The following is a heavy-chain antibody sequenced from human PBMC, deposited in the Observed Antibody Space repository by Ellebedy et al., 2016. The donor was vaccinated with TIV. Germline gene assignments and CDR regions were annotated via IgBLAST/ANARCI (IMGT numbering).Heavy chain of an antibody. D-gene: IGHD3-10*01. J-gene: IGHJ6*02. CDR2: FDPEDGET. Sequence: ASVKVSXXVSGYTLTELSMHWVRQAPGKGLEWMGGFDPEDGETIYAQKFQGRVTMTEDTSTDTAYMELSTLRSEDTAVYYCARGAVTMVRGGLTGYYGMDVWGQGTTVTVSS. CDR1: GYTLTELS. V-gene: IGHV1-24*01. CDR3: ARGAVTMVRGGLTGYYGMDV.